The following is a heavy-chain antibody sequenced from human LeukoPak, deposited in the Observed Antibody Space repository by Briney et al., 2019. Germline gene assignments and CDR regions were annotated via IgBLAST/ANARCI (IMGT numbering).Heavy chain of an antibody. J-gene: IGHJ4*02. D-gene: IGHD3-10*01. Sequence: PSETLSLTCTVSGGSISSSSYYWGWIRQPPGKGLEWIGSIYYSGSTYYNPSLKSRVTISVDTSKNQFSLKLSSVTAADTAVYYCARGGITYYYGSGSMTFDYWGQGTLVTVSS. CDR3: ARGGITYYYGSGSMTFDY. V-gene: IGHV4-39*07. CDR2: IYYSGST. CDR1: GGSISSSSYY.